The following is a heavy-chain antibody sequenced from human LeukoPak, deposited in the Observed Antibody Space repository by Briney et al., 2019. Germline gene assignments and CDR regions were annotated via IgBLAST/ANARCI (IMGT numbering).Heavy chain of an antibody. D-gene: IGHD3-22*01. Sequence: GGSLRLSCAASGFTFNSYAMHWVRQAPGKGLEWVAVISYDGSNKYYADSVKGRFTISRDNSKNTLYLQMNSLRAEDTAVYYCARDSYDSSGYFGYWGQGTLVTASS. CDR2: ISYDGSNK. CDR1: GFTFNSYA. V-gene: IGHV3-30*01. J-gene: IGHJ4*02. CDR3: ARDSYDSSGYFGY.